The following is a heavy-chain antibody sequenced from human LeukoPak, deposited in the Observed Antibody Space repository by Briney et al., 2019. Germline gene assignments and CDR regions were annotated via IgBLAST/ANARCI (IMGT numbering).Heavy chain of an antibody. CDR3: ARGASGYSYG. D-gene: IGHD5-18*01. J-gene: IGHJ4*02. CDR2: IYYSGST. V-gene: IGHV4-39*01. Sequence: PSETLSLTCTVSGGSISTNDYYWGWIRQPPGKGLEWIGNIYYSGSTYYNPSLRSRVTVSVDTSKNQFSLKLSSVTAADTAVYYCARGASGYSYGWGQGTLVTVSS. CDR1: GGSISTNDYY.